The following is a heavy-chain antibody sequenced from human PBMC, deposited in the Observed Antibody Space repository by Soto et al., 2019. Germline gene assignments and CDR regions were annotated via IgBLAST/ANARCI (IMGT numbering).Heavy chain of an antibody. V-gene: IGHV5-51*01. J-gene: IGHJ5*02. CDR1: GYTFTNYW. D-gene: IGHD6-6*01. CDR3: ARHGSIGARQNWFDP. CDR2: IYPGDSDT. Sequence: GESLKISCEGSGYTFTNYWIAWLRQMPGKGLEWLGIIYPGDSDTRYSPSFQGQVTISVNKSISTADLQWSGLRASDTATYYCARHGSIGARQNWFDPWGQGTLVTVSS.